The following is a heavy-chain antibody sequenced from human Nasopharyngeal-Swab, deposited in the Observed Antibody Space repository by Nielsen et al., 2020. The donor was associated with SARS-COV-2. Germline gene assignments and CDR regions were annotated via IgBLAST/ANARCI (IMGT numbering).Heavy chain of an antibody. CDR2: IYYSGST. V-gene: IGHV4-39*01. CDR3: ARPRADYYDSSGY. Sequence: SETLSLTCTVSGGSISSSSYYWGWIRQPPGKGLEWIGSIYYSGSTYYNPSLKSRVTISVGTSKNQFSLKLGSVTAADTAVYYCARPRADYYDSSGYWGQGTLVTVSS. CDR1: GGSISSSSYY. D-gene: IGHD3-22*01. J-gene: IGHJ4*02.